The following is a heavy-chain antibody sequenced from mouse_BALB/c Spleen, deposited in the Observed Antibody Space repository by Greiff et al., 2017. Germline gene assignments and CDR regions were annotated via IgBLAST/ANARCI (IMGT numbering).Heavy chain of an antibody. V-gene: IGHV2-2*02. D-gene: IGHD3-2*01. CDR3: ARSDCSGYAWFAY. J-gene: IGHJ3*01. CDR1: GFSLTSYG. Sequence: QVQLQQSGPGLVRPSHRLSITCTVSGFSLTSYGVHWVRQSPGKGLEWLGVIWSGGSTDYNAAFISRLSISTDNSKSQVFFKMNSLQTNDTAIYYCARSDCSGYAWFAYWGQGTLVTVSA. CDR2: IWSGGST.